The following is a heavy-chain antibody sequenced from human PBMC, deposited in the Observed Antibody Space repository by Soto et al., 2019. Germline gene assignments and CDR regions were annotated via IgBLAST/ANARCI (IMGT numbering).Heavy chain of an antibody. CDR1: GYTFSTYA. V-gene: IGHV1-3*01. J-gene: IGHJ6*02. Sequence: GASVKVSCKASGYTFSTYALHWVRQAPGQGLEWMGWINGGNGHTRYSQKFKDRVTISRDTPASTAYMELSGLRSEDTAVYYCARGKGMEENYYYYGMDVWG. CDR3: ARGKGMEENYYYYGMDV. D-gene: IGHD1-1*01. CDR2: INGGNGHT.